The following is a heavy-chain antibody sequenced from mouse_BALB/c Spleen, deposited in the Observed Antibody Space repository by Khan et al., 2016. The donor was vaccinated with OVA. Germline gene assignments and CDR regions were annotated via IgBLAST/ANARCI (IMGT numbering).Heavy chain of an antibody. CDR2: ISSGATYT. CDR3: TRDGNYAHWFFDV. CDR1: GFTFSSYT. D-gene: IGHD2-1*01. Sequence: EVELVESGGGLVKPGGSLTLSCAASGFTFSSYTLSWVRQTPEKRLEWVATISSGATYTYYPARVKGRFTISRDTAKHTLYLQMTSLTSEDTAMYYSTRDGNYAHWFFDVWGAGTTVTVSS. J-gene: IGHJ1*01. V-gene: IGHV5-6-4*01.